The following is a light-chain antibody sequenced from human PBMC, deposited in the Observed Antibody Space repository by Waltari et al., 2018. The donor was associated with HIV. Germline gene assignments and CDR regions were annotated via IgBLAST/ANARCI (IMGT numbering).Light chain of an antibody. CDR3: CSYGGSSTWV. Sequence: QSALTQPASVSGSPGPSITISCTGTTSDVGNYNLVSWYQQHPGKAPKLIIYEAIKRPSGVSNRISASKSGNTASLTISGLQAEDEADYYCCSYGGSSTWVFGGGTKVTVL. V-gene: IGLV2-23*01. J-gene: IGLJ3*02. CDR1: TSDVGNYNL. CDR2: EAI.